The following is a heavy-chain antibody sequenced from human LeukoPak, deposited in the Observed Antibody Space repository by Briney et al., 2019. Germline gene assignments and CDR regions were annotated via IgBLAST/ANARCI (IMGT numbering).Heavy chain of an antibody. CDR1: GGTFSSYA. Sequence: GASVKVSCKASGGTFSSYAISWVRQAPGQGLEWMGGIIRIFGTANYAQKFQGRVTITTDESTSTAYMELSSLRSEDTAVYYCAREYCSSTSCYFVEYYMDVWGKGTTVTVSS. CDR3: AREYCSSTSCYFVEYYMDV. J-gene: IGHJ6*03. D-gene: IGHD2-2*01. V-gene: IGHV1-69*05. CDR2: IIRIFGTA.